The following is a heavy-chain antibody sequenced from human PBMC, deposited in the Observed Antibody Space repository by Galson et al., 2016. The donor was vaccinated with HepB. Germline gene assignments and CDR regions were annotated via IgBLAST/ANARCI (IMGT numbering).Heavy chain of an antibody. J-gene: IGHJ6*02. Sequence: SETLSLTCTVSGGSISSYYWSWIRQPPGKGLEWIGYIYYSGSTNYNPSLKSRLTISVDTSKNQFSLKLSSVTAADPAVYYCARLASYGMDVWGQGTTVTVS. V-gene: IGHV4-59*01. CDR2: IYYSGST. CDR1: GGSISSYY. CDR3: ARLASYGMDV.